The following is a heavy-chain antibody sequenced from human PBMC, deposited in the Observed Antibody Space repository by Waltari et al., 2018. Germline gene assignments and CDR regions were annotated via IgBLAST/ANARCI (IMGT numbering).Heavy chain of an antibody. J-gene: IGHJ4*02. CDR2: ISGTGGSA. CDR3: AKGRVPAAAIYYFDT. D-gene: IGHD2-2*01. Sequence: EVQLLESGGGLVQPGGSLRLSCAASGFPFRSYALDWVRQAPGKGPEWVSAISGTGGSAYSADSVKGRFTISRDNSENTLYLQMNSLRVEDTAMYYCAKGRVPAAAIYYFDTWGQGTLVTVSS. CDR1: GFPFRSYA. V-gene: IGHV3-23*01.